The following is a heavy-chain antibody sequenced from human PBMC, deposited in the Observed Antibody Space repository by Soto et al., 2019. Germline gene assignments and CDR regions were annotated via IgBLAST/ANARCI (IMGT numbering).Heavy chain of an antibody. D-gene: IGHD3-10*01. V-gene: IGHV3-30*18. CDR2: ISYDATNQ. Sequence: QAQLVESGGGVVQSGRSLRLSCEASGFTFRSHAMHWVRQTPGKGLEWVAVISYDATNQYYADSVKGRFTISRDNSANTLYLEMHSLRAEDTAVYYCANLVESGDSFDLWGQGTVVTVSS. CDR1: GFTFRSHA. J-gene: IGHJ3*01. CDR3: ANLVESGDSFDL.